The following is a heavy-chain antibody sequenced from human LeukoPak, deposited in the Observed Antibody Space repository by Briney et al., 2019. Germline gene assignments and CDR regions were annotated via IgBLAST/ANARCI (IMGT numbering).Heavy chain of an antibody. CDR1: GGTFSSYA. J-gene: IGHJ4*02. V-gene: IGHV1-69*13. CDR2: IIPIFGTA. CDR3: ARGTGCSSTSCYVLWGEYFDY. D-gene: IGHD2-2*01. Sequence: ASVKVSCKASGGTFSSYAISWVRQAPGQGLEWMGGIIPIFGTANYAQKFQGRVTITADESTSTAYMELSSPRSEDTAVYYCARGTGCSSTSCYVLWGEYFDYWGQGTLVTDSS.